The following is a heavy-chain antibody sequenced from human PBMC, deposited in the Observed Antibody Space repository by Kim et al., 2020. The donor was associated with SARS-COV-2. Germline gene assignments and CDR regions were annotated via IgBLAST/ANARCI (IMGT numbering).Heavy chain of an antibody. CDR2: ISGSGGST. J-gene: IGHJ3*02. Sequence: GGSLRLSCAASGFTFSSYAMSWVRQAPGKGLEWVSAISGSGGSTYYADSVKGRFTISRDNSKNTLYLQMNSLRAEDTAVYYCAKVFDDSSGYYCAFDIWGQGTMVTVSS. D-gene: IGHD3-22*01. V-gene: IGHV3-23*01. CDR1: GFTFSSYA. CDR3: AKVFDDSSGYYCAFDI.